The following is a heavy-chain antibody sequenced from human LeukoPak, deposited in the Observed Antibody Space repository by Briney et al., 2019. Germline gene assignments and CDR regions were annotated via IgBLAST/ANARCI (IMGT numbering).Heavy chain of an antibody. CDR3: ARINTDSSGWVPALK. CDR2: ISAYNGNT. V-gene: IGHV1-18*01. CDR1: GYTFTSYG. J-gene: IGHJ4*02. Sequence: GASVKVSCKASGYTFTSYGISWVRQAPGQGLEWMGWISAYNGNTNYAQKLQGRVTMTTDTSTSTAYMELRSLRSDDTAVYYCARINTDSSGWVPALKWGQGTLVTVSS. D-gene: IGHD6-19*01.